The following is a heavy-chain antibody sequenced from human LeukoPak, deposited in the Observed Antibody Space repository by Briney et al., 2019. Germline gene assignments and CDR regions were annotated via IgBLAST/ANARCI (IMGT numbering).Heavy chain of an antibody. CDR3: ARSAYPGNSVIED. J-gene: IGHJ4*02. D-gene: IGHD4-23*01. CDR1: GLTFSSYW. CDR2: INSDGRST. V-gene: IGHV3-74*01. Sequence: GGSLRLSCAGSGLTFSSYWMHWVRHAPGKGLVWVSRINSDGRSTNYADSVKGRFTISRDNAKNTLYLQMNSLRAEDTAVYYCARSAYPGNSVIEDWGRGTLVTVSS.